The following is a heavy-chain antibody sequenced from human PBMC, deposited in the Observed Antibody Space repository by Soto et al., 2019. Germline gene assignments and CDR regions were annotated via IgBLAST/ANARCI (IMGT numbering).Heavy chain of an antibody. CDR2: ISYDGTIT. CDR3: ATTRVGPCSSSICFSGIFDGMDV. D-gene: IGHD2-2*01. CDR1: GFTISNYG. V-gene: IGHV3-30-3*01. J-gene: IGHJ6*02. Sequence: GGSLRLSCAASGFTISNYGMHWVRQAPGKGLEWVAVISYDGTITYYADSVKGRFTISRDNSKNTLYLQMNSLRTEDTAVYYCATTRVGPCSSSICFSGIFDGMDVWGQGTTVTVS.